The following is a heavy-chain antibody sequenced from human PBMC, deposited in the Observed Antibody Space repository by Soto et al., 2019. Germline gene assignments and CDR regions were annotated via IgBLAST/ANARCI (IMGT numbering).Heavy chain of an antibody. J-gene: IGHJ4*02. CDR2: IYYSGST. D-gene: IGHD6-13*01. V-gene: IGHV4-39*01. CDR1: GGSISISSYY. CDR3: ARLSKYSSSWDSDY. Sequence: SETLSLTCTVSGGSISISSYYWGCIRQPPGKGLEWIGSIYYSGSTYYNPSLKSRVTISVDTSKNQFSLKLSSVTAADTAVYYCARLSKYSSSWDSDYWGQGTLVTVSS.